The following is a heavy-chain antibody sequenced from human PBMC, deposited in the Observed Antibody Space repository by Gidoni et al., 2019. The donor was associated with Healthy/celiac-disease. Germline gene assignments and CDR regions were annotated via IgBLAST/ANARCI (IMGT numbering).Heavy chain of an antibody. CDR2: IYYSGST. CDR3: ARLNQWRAVNWFDP. CDR1: AGSISSSSYY. D-gene: IGHD6-19*01. V-gene: IGHV4-39*01. Sequence: QLQLQESGPGLVKPSETLSLTCTVSAGSISSSSYYWGWIRQPPGKGLEWIGSIYYSGSTYYNPYLKSRVTISVDTSKNQFSLKLSSVTAADTAVYYCARLNQWRAVNWFDPWGQGTLVTVSS. J-gene: IGHJ5*02.